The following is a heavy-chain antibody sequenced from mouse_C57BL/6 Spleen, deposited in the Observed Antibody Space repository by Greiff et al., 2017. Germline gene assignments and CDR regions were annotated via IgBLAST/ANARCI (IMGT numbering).Heavy chain of an antibody. D-gene: IGHD2-3*01. V-gene: IGHV3-6*01. CDR3: ASAYDGYYYAMDY. Sequence: EVKLVESGPGLVKPSQSLSLTCSVTGYSITSGYYWNWIRQFPGNKLEWMGYISYDGSNNYNPSLKNRISITRDTSKNQFFLKLNSVTTEDTATYYCASAYDGYYYAMDYWGQGTSVTVSS. CDR2: ISYDGSN. CDR1: GYSITSGYY. J-gene: IGHJ4*01.